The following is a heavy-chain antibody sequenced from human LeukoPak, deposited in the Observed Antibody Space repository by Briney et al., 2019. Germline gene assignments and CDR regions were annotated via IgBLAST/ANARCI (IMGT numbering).Heavy chain of an antibody. CDR3: AREIVEMATIRDYYFDY. CDR1: GFTLSSYS. J-gene: IGHJ4*02. V-gene: IGHV3-21*01. CDR2: ISSSSSYI. Sequence: PGGSLRLSCAASGFTLSSYSMNWVRQAPGKGLEWVSSISSSSSYIYYADSVKGRFTISRDNAKNSLYLQMNSLRAEDTAVYYCAREIVEMATIRDYYFDYWGQGTLVTVSS. D-gene: IGHD5-24*01.